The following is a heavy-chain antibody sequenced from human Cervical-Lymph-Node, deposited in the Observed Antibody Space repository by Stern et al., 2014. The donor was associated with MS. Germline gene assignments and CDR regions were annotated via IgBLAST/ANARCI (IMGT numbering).Heavy chain of an antibody. CDR1: GYTLSSYA. V-gene: IGHV1-3*01. J-gene: IGHJ1*01. Sequence: QMQLVQSGAEVKKPGASVKVSCKASGYTLSSYAMHWVRQAPGQGLEWMGRINAGNGDTKYSQKVQGRVTVTRDTSANIAYMELSSLTSEDTAVYYCTTGLSTIRYWGQGTLVTVSS. CDR2: INAGNGDT. D-gene: IGHD2/OR15-2a*01. CDR3: TTGLSTIRY.